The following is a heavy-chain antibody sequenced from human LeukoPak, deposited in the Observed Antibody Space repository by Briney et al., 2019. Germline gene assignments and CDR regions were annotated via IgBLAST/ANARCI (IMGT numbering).Heavy chain of an antibody. CDR3: ARTQYYYDSSGYYYVGFDY. J-gene: IGHJ4*02. Sequence: SETLSLTCTVSGYSISSGYYWGWIRQPPGKGLEWIGYIYYSGSTYYNPSLKSRVTISVDTSKNQFSLKLSSVTAADTAVYYCARTQYYYDSSGYYYVGFDYWGQGTLVTVSS. D-gene: IGHD3-22*01. CDR1: GYSISSGYY. CDR2: IYYSGST. V-gene: IGHV4-38-2*02.